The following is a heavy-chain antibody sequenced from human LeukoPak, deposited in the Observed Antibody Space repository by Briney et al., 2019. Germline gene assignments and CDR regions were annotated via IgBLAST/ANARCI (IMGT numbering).Heavy chain of an antibody. D-gene: IGHD3-9*01. J-gene: IGHJ4*02. CDR3: ARVPYYDILTGYSDY. CDR2: IRSSSSYI. Sequence: GGSLRLSCAASGFTFRSYSMNWVRQAPGKGLEWVSSIRSSSSYIYYADSVKGRFTISRDNAKNSLYLQMNSLRAEDTAVYYCARVPYYDILTGYSDYWGLGTLVTVPS. V-gene: IGHV3-21*01. CDR1: GFTFRSYS.